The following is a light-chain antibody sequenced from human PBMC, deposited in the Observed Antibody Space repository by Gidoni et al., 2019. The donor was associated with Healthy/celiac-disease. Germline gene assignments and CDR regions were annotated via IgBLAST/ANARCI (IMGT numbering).Light chain of an antibody. CDR3: QQYYSTPYT. J-gene: IGKJ2*01. CDR1: QSVLYSSNNKNY. V-gene: IGKV4-1*01. Sequence: DIVMTQSPDSSAVSLVERATINCKSSQSVLYSSNNKNYLAWYQQKPGQPPKLLIYWASTRESGVPDRFSGSGSGTDFTLTISSLQAEDVAVYYCQQYYSTPYTFGQGTKLEIK. CDR2: WAS.